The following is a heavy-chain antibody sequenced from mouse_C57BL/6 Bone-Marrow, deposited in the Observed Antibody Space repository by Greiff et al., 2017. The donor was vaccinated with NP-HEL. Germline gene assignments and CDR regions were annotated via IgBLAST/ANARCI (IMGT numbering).Heavy chain of an antibody. CDR2: IYPRSGNT. V-gene: IGHV1-81*01. J-gene: IGHJ2*01. CDR3: SHYYGSRTGY. CDR1: GYTFTSYG. Sequence: VQLQQSGAELARPGASVKLSCKASGYTFTSYGISWVKQRTGQGLEWIGEIYPRSGNTYYNEEFKGKATLTADKSSSTAYMELRSLTSEDSAVYFCSHYYGSRTGYWGQGTTLTVSS. D-gene: IGHD1-1*01.